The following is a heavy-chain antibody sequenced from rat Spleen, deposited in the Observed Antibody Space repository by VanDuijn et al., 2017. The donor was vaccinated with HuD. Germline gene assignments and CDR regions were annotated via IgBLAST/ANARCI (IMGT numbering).Heavy chain of an antibody. CDR3: ARRHYGYTDYFDY. Sequence: EVRLVESGGGLVQPGRSLKLSCAASGFTFNSYDMAWVRQAPTKGLEWVATMSYDGSSTYYRDSVKGRFTISRDNAKSTLNLQMDSLRSEDTATYYCARRHYGYTDYFDYWGQGVMVTVSS. CDR2: MSYDGSST. D-gene: IGHD1-9*01. CDR1: GFTFNSYD. V-gene: IGHV5-29*01. J-gene: IGHJ2*01.